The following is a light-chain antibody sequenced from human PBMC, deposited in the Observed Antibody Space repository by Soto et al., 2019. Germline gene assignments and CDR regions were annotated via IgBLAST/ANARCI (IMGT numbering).Light chain of an antibody. CDR1: QSVSSSY. CDR2: GAS. V-gene: IGKV3-20*01. Sequence: EIVLTQSPGTLSLSPGERATLSCRASQSVSSSYLAWYQQKPGQAPRLLIYGASSRATGIPDRFSGSGSGTDFTLTISSLEPEDFAVYYCQQYGRFRYTFGQGTKLEIK. CDR3: QQYGRFRYT. J-gene: IGKJ2*01.